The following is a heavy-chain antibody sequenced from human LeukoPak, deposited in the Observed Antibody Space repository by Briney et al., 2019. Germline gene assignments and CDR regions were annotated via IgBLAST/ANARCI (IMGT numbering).Heavy chain of an antibody. CDR2: INTDGATI. CDR3: ARDIEAAGLFLDY. J-gene: IGHJ4*02. Sequence: GGSLRLSCAASGFTFSSDEMNWVRQAPGKGLQWISYINTDGATIYYADSVKGRFTISRDNAKNSLYLQMNSLRAEDTAVYYCARDIEAAGLFLDYWGQGTLVTVSS. D-gene: IGHD6-13*01. V-gene: IGHV3-48*03. CDR1: GFTFSSDE.